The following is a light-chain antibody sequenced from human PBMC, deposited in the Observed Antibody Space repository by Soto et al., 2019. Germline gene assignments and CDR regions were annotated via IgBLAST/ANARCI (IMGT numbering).Light chain of an antibody. V-gene: IGLV7-46*01. J-gene: IGLJ2*01. CDR2: DTS. Sequence: QTVVTQEPSLTVSPGGTVTLTCGSSTGAVTSGHYPYWFQQKPGQAPRTLISDTSNKHSWTPARFSGSLLGGKAALTLSGAQPEDEADYYCLLSDNDAAVFGGGTKLTVL. CDR3: LLSDNDAAV. CDR1: TGAVTSGHY.